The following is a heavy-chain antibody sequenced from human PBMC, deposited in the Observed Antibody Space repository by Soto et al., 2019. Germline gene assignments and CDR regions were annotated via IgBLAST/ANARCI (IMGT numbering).Heavy chain of an antibody. CDR1: GYSFTSYW. Sequence: PGESLKISCKGSGYSFTSYWISWVRQMPGKDLGWMGRIDPSDSYTNYSPSFQGHVTISADKSISTAYLQWSSLKASDTAMYYCAVKRRNYYYDSSGYYSHDAFDIWGQGTMVTVSS. CDR3: AVKRRNYYYDSSGYYSHDAFDI. V-gene: IGHV5-10-1*01. J-gene: IGHJ3*02. CDR2: IDPSDSYT. D-gene: IGHD3-22*01.